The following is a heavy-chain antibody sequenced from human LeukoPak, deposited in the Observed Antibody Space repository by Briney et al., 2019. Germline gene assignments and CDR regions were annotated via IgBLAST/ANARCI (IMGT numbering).Heavy chain of an antibody. CDR2: VSASGGST. D-gene: IGHD5-12*01. CDR3: ASGHSAFSFDF. Sequence: GGSLRLSCAASGFTFSNYAMSWVRQAPGKGLEWVSGVSASGGSTYYADSVKGRFTISRDNFKYMLYLQMISLRAEDTALYYCASGHSAFSFDFWGREVWSPSPQ. J-gene: IGHJ4*02. V-gene: IGHV3-23*01. CDR1: GFTFSNYA.